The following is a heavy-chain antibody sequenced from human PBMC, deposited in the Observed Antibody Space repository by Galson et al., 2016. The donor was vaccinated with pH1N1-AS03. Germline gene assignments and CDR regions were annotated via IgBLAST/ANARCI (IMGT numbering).Heavy chain of an antibody. CDR1: TGSISSYY. D-gene: IGHD1-26*01. CDR2: IYYTGTT. J-gene: IGHJ1*01. V-gene: IGHV4-59*01. CDR3: ARWAGSGSYYDYFQH. Sequence: SETLSLTCTFSTGSISSYYLSWIRQPPGKGLEWIGYIYYTGTTKYNPSLKSRVTISVDTSKNQFSLRLSSVTAADTAVYFCARWAGSGSYYDYFQHWGQGTQVIVS.